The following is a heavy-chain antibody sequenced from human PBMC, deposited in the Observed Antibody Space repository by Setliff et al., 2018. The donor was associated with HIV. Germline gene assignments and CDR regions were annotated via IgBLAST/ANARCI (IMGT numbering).Heavy chain of an antibody. CDR2: IDNSRTA. J-gene: IGHJ3*01. CDR1: GGSFSGYF. Sequence: SETLSLTCAVYGGSFSGYFWAWVRQSPGKGLEWIGEIDNSRTATYNPSLKSRITMAIDTSNSQFSLKLNSVTAADAAVYYCARLYKSFRTDYFYESYAFDVWGQGTMVTVSS. D-gene: IGHD3-3*01. CDR3: ARLYKSFRTDYFYESYAFDV. V-gene: IGHV4-34*01.